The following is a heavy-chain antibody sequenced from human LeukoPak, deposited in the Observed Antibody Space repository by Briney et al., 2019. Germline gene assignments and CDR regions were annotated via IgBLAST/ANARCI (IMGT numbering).Heavy chain of an antibody. CDR3: AKGTGQLGFYYFDY. CDR1: GFTFSSYA. V-gene: IGHV3-23*01. CDR2: ISGSGGST. D-gene: IGHD1-1*01. J-gene: IGHJ4*02. Sequence: GGSLRLSCAASGFTFSSYAMSWVRQAPGKGLEWVSAISGSGGSTYYADSVRGRFTISRDNSKNTLYLQMNSLRAEDTAVYYCAKGTGQLGFYYFDYWGQGTLVTVSS.